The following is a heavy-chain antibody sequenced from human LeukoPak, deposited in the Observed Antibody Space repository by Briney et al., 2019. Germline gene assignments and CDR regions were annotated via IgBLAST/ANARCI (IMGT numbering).Heavy chain of an antibody. CDR1: GFTFRSYA. CDR2: ISGSGGST. CDR3: AKKKDPVIQYYFDY. Sequence: GSLRLSCAASGFTFRSYAMSWVRPAPGKGLEWVSGISGSGGSTDYADSVKGRFTISRDNSKNTLYLQMNSLRAEDTAVYYCAKKKDPVIQYYFDYWGQGTLVTVSS. D-gene: IGHD3-16*02. J-gene: IGHJ4*02. V-gene: IGHV3-23*01.